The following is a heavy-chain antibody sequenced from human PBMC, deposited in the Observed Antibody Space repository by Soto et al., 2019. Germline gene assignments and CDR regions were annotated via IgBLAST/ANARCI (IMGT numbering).Heavy chain of an antibody. CDR2: ISSSGSYI. J-gene: IGHJ4*02. V-gene: IGHV3-21*01. Sequence: AESLRLACAASGFTFSSYSMNWVRQAPGEGLEWVSSISSSGSYIYYADSEKGGSTISRDNDKNSLYMQRNSQRAEETAVYYGARASGSYSVHDWGQGTLVTVSS. D-gene: IGHD1-26*01. CDR3: ARASGSYSVHD. CDR1: GFTFSSYS.